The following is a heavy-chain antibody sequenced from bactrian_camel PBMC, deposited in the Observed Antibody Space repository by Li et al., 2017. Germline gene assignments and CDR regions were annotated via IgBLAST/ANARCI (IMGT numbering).Heavy chain of an antibody. CDR2: KTTSSGST. CDR3: AAGRTYCDLY. V-gene: IGHV3S1*01. D-gene: IGHD2*01. Sequence: HVQLVESGGGSVEAGGSLRLACVVSGYAYGGNCLGWFRQAPGKEREGVAQKTTSSGSTSYADSVKGRFTISRDNAKNTGTLQMNSLQPEDTAMYYCAAGRTYCDLYSGQGTQVTVS. CDR1: GYAYGGNC. J-gene: IGHJ4*01.